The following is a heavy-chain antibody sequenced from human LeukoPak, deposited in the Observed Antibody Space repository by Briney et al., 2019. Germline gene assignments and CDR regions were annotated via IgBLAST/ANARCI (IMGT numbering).Heavy chain of an antibody. Sequence: ASVKVSCKASGYTFTSYDINWVRQATGQGLEWMGWMNPNSGNTGYAQKFQGRVTMTRNTSISTAYMELSSLRSEDTAVYYCARGSYYYGSGSYSSMDVWGQGTTVNVSS. CDR2: MNPNSGNT. CDR1: GYTFTSYD. CDR3: ARGSYYYGSGSYSSMDV. V-gene: IGHV1-8*01. J-gene: IGHJ6*02. D-gene: IGHD3-10*01.